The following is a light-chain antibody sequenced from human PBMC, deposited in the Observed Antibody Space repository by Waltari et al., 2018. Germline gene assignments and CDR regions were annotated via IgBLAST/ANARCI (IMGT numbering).Light chain of an antibody. CDR3: SSYTSSSTLVL. CDR1: SSDVGGYNY. Sequence: QSALTQPASVSGSPGQSITISCTGTSSDVGGYNYVSWYQQNPGKAPKLMIYDVSERPSGVSNRFSGSKSGNTASLTISGLQAEDEADYYCSSYTSSSTLVLFGGGTKLTVL. J-gene: IGLJ2*01. V-gene: IGLV2-14*01. CDR2: DVS.